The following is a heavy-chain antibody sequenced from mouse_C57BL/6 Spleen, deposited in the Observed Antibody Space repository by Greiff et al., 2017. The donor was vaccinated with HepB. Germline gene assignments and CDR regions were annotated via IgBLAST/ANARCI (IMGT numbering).Heavy chain of an antibody. Sequence: VQGVESGAELARPGASVKLSCKASGYTFTSYGISWVKQRTGQGLEWIGEIYPRSGNTYYNEKFKGKATLTADKSSSTAYMELRSLTSEDSAVYFCARRHYGSSYVGYFDYWGQGTTLTVSS. J-gene: IGHJ2*01. CDR3: ARRHYGSSYVGYFDY. D-gene: IGHD1-1*01. V-gene: IGHV1-81*01. CDR1: GYTFTSYG. CDR2: IYPRSGNT.